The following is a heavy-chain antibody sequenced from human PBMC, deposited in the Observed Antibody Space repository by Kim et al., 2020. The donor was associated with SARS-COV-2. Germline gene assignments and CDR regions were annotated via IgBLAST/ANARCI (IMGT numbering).Heavy chain of an antibody. Sequence: ASVKVSCKASGYTFTSYAMHWVRQAPGQRLEWIGWINAGNVNTKYSQKFQGRVTITRDTSASTAYMELSSLRSEDTAVYYCAISRPYYYGSGSYRCFDPWGQGTLVTVSS. CDR3: AISRPYYYGSGSYRCFDP. V-gene: IGHV1-3*01. J-gene: IGHJ5*02. CDR1: GYTFTSYA. D-gene: IGHD3-10*01. CDR2: INAGNVNT.